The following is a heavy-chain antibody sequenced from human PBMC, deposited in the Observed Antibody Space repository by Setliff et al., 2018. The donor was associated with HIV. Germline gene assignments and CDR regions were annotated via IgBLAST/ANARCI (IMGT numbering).Heavy chain of an antibody. CDR2: IDHSGGT. CDR3: ARARFWSGYYTGDNYYYMDV. J-gene: IGHJ6*03. Sequence: PSETLSLTCAVYGGSFSSYYWSWIRPPPGKGLEWIGEIDHSGGTKYNPSLKSRVTISFDTSKNQFSLKLSSVTAADTAVYYCARARFWSGYYTGDNYYYMDVWGKGTTVTVS. CDR1: GGSFSSYY. V-gene: IGHV4-34*01. D-gene: IGHD3-3*01.